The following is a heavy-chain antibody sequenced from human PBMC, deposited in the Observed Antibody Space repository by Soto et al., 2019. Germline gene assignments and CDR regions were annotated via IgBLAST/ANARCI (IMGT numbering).Heavy chain of an antibody. CDR1: GGTFSSYA. V-gene: IGHV1-69*06. CDR3: ERCFYYGLGCYGVGNGRPPVGYYYGMDV. Sequence: SVKVSCKASGGTFSSYAISWVRQAPGQGLEWMGEIIPIFGTANYAQKFQGRVTITADKSTSTANMEQSSLRSEDTAMNYCERCFYYGLGCYGVGNGRPPVGYYYGMDVWGQGTTVTVSS. D-gene: IGHD3-10*01. J-gene: IGHJ6*02. CDR2: IIPIFGTA.